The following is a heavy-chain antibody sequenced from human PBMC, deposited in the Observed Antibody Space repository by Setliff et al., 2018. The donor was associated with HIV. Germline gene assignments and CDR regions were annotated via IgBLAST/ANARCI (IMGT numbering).Heavy chain of an antibody. CDR3: VKEGRTSTVFDY. D-gene: IGHD1-7*01. J-gene: IGHJ4*02. V-gene: IGHV4-4*02. Sequence: SETLSLTCTVIGASVSMPGWWGWVRQSPGKRLEWIGEVSDGGTKYNPSLQGCATTSVDRSKNQFSLELRSVTAADTAVYYCVKEGRTSTVFDYWGQGVMFTVSS. CDR1: GASVSMPGW. CDR2: VSDGGT.